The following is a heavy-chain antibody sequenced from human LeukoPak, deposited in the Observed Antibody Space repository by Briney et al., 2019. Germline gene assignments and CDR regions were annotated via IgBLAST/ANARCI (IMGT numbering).Heavy chain of an antibody. CDR1: GYTFTSFD. J-gene: IGHJ4*02. CDR2: MNPNSGNT. CDR3: ARIYDSSGYYTGHFDY. D-gene: IGHD3-22*01. Sequence: ASVKVSCKASGYTFTSFDINWVRQATGQGLEWMGWMNPNSGNTGYAQKFQGRVTMTRNTSIRTAYMELSSLRSEDTAVYYCARIYDSSGYYTGHFDYWGQGTLVTVSS. V-gene: IGHV1-8*01.